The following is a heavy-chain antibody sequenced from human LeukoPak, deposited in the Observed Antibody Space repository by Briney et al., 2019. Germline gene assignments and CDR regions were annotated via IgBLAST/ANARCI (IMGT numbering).Heavy chain of an antibody. CDR1: GGTFSSYA. V-gene: IGHV1-69*13. D-gene: IGHD3-9*01. J-gene: IGHJ4*02. CDR3: ARVVRGDILTGYYTLVY. Sequence: SVKVACKASGGTFSSYAISWVRQAPGQGLEWMGGLLPIFGTANYAQKFQGRVTITADESTSTAYMELSSLRSEDTAVYYCARVVRGDILTGYYTLVYWGQGTLVTVSS. CDR2: LLPIFGTA.